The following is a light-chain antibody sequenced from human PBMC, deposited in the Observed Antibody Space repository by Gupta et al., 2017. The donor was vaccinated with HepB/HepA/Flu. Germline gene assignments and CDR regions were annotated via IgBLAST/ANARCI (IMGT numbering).Light chain of an antibody. CDR2: SNN. J-gene: IGLJ1*01. V-gene: IGLV1-44*01. Sequence: QSVLTQPPSASGTPGPRVTISCSGSSYKLGSNTVHWYQHLPGPAPKLLMYSNNKRTTAAPARFSASKSATSASLAIIGVQAEDEADYYCAAWDASMNGYVFGTGTKVTVL. CDR1: SYKLGSNT. CDR3: AAWDASMNGYV.